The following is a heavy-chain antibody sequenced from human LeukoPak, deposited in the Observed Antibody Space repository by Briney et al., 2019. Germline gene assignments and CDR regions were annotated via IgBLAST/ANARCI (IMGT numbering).Heavy chain of an antibody. Sequence: ASVKVSCKASGGTFSSYAISWVRQAPGQGLEWMGGIIPIFGTANYAQKFQGRVTITADESTSTAYMELRSLRSDDTAVYYCARAGLGELSDDAFDIWGQGTMVTVSS. CDR2: IIPIFGTA. CDR1: GGTFSSYA. D-gene: IGHD3-16*02. CDR3: ARAGLGELSDDAFDI. J-gene: IGHJ3*02. V-gene: IGHV1-69*13.